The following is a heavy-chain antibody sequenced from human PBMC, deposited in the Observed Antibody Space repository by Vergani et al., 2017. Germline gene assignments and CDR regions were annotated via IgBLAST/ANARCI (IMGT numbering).Heavy chain of an antibody. CDR1: EYSFGNYW. CDR3: ARHTTYTDS. V-gene: IGHV5-51*01. D-gene: IGHD1-1*01. CDR2: IYPADSDT. Sequence: EVELVQSGPEMRKPGESLKISCKGSEYSFGNYWIGWVRQMPGKGLEWMGIIYPADSDTRYSPSFQGQVTISADKSISTAFLLWDSLKASDTALYYCARHTTYTDSWGQGTLVTVSS. J-gene: IGHJ4*02.